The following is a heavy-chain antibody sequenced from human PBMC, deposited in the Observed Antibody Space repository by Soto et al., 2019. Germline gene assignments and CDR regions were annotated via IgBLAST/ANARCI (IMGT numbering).Heavy chain of an antibody. Sequence: PSETLSLTCSVFGGSISSGAYSWIWICQPPGQELEWIGYMFYVVATYHNPSLKSRVTISVDTSKNQFSLNLNSVTAADTAVYHCARVVRFCSSPSCRGRNWFDPWGQGTLVTVSS. CDR2: MFYVVAT. J-gene: IGHJ5*02. CDR3: ARVVRFCSSPSCRGRNWFDP. CDR1: GGSISSGAYS. D-gene: IGHD2-2*01. V-gene: IGHV4-30-4*01.